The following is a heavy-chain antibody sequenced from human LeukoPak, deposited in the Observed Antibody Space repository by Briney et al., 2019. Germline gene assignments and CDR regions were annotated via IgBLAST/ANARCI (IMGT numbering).Heavy chain of an antibody. CDR1: GCTLSSHS. CDR2: ISSSSSYI. Sequence: AEPLTLSCAASGCTLSSHSLNWVRQAPGKRLEWVSSISSSSSYIYYADSVKGRFTISRDNAKNSLYLQMNSLRAEDTAVYYCARKTPQDYWGQGTLVTVSS. CDR3: ARKTPQDY. J-gene: IGHJ4*02. V-gene: IGHV3-21*01.